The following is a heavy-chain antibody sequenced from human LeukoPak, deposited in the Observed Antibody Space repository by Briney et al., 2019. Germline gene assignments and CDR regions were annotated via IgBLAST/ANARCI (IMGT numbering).Heavy chain of an antibody. CDR3: ARDKNHYDTRGDF. V-gene: IGHV1-18*01. J-gene: IGHJ4*02. D-gene: IGHD3-22*01. CDR1: GYTFTSFG. CDR2: ISPYNGNT. Sequence: GASVWVSCKASGYTFTSFGISWVRQAPGQGLEWMGWISPYNGNTNYPQKVQGRITVTTDTSTSTAYMELRSLRSDDTAVYYCARDKNHYDTRGDFWGQGTLVTVSS.